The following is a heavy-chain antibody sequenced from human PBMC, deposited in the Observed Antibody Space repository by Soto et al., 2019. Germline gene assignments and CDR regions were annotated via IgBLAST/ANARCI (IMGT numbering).Heavy chain of an antibody. V-gene: IGHV3-53*01. CDR1: GFTVSSNY. J-gene: IGHJ6*02. D-gene: IGHD1-26*01. Sequence: PGGSLRLSCAASGFTVSSNYMSWVRQAPGKGLEWVSVIYSGGSTYYADSVKGRFTISRDNSKNTLYLQMNSLRAEDTAVYYCARDIRATPPLDYYYGMNVWGQGTTVTVSS. CDR2: IYSGGST. CDR3: ARDIRATPPLDYYYGMNV.